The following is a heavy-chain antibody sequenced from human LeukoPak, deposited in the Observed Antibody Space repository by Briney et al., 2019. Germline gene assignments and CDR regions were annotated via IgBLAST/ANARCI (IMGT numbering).Heavy chain of an antibody. V-gene: IGHV1-2*02. CDR2: INPNSGGT. Sequence: ASVKVSCKASGYTFTGYYMHWVRQPPGQGLEWMGWINPNSGGTNYAQKFQGRVTMTRDTSISTAYMELSRLRSDDTAVYYCARDRGRFSAMVDYWGQGTLVTVSS. J-gene: IGHJ4*02. CDR3: ARDRGRFSAMVDY. D-gene: IGHD5-18*01. CDR1: GYTFTGYY.